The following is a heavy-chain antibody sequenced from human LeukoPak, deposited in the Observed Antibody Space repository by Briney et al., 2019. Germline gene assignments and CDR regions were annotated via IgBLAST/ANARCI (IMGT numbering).Heavy chain of an antibody. V-gene: IGHV4-39*01. CDR1: GGSISSSTYY. D-gene: IGHD1-26*01. CDR2: IYYSGST. CDR3: ARLGHSVTYYVDHYYFDY. Sequence: SETLSLTCIVSGGSISSSTYYWGWIRQPPGKGLEWIGSIYYSGSTYYNPSLKSRVTMSVDTSQNQFSLKLSSVTAADTAVYNCARLGHSVTYYVDHYYFDYWGQGSLVTVSS. J-gene: IGHJ4*02.